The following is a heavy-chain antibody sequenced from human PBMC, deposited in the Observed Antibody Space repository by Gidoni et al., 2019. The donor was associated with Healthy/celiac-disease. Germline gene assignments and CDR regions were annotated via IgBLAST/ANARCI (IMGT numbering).Heavy chain of an antibody. D-gene: IGHD2-15*01. CDR2: IYYSGST. Sequence: QVQLQESGPGLVKPSETLSLTCTVSGGSISSYYWSWIRQPPGKGLEWIGYIYYSGSTNYNPSLKSRVTISVDTSKNQFSLKLSSVTAADTAVYYCARTVSAYCSGGSCYWSHWGQGTLVTVSS. CDR1: GGSISSYY. CDR3: ARTVSAYCSGGSCYWSH. J-gene: IGHJ4*02. V-gene: IGHV4-59*01.